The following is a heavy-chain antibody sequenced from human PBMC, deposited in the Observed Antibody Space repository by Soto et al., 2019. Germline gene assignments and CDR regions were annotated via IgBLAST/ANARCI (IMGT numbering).Heavy chain of an antibody. J-gene: IGHJ1*01. CDR2: ISSNGGST. Sequence: GGSLRLSCSASGFTFSSYAMHWVRQAPGKGLEYVSAISSNGGSTYYADSVKGRFTISRDNSKNTLYLQMSSLRAEDTAVYYCARDRSADRFVQYFQHWGPGTLVTVSS. D-gene: IGHD6-19*01. CDR1: GFTFSSYA. V-gene: IGHV3-64D*06. CDR3: ARDRSADRFVQYFQH.